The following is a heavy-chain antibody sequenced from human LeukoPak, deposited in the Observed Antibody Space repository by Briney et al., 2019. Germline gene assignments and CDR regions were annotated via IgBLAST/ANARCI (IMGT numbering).Heavy chain of an antibody. CDR1: GFTFRNYG. V-gene: IGHV3-30*18. Sequence: GTSLRLSCAASGFTFRNYGMHWVRQAPGKGLEWVAVISYDGNNKYYADSVKGRFTISRDNSKNTVYLQMNSLRAEDTAVYYCAKESGFGELFDYWGQGTLVTVSS. J-gene: IGHJ4*02. D-gene: IGHD3-10*01. CDR2: ISYDGNNK. CDR3: AKESGFGELFDY.